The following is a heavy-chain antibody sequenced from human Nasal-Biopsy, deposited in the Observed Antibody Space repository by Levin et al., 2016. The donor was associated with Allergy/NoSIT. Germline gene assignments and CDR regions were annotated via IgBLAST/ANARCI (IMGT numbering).Heavy chain of an antibody. CDR3: ARVRHFIRGKKIGAFDI. V-gene: IGHV4-34*01. CDR2: INHSGNA. CDR1: GGSFNGYY. J-gene: IGHJ3*02. D-gene: IGHD3-16*01. Sequence: SETLSLTCAVYGGSFNGYYWSWVRQPPGKGLEWIGEINHSGNANSNPSLKSRVTISVDTSKNQFSLKLTSVTAAETAVYYCARVRHFIRGKKIGAFDIWGQGTMVTVSS.